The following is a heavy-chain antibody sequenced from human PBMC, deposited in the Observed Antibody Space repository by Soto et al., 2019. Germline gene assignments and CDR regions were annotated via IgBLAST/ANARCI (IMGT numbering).Heavy chain of an antibody. J-gene: IGHJ4*02. CDR1: GFSVSSNY. D-gene: IGHD4-17*01. V-gene: IGHV3-53*04. CDR3: ATRSVTAPR. Sequence: ESGGGLVQPGGSLRLSCAASGFSVSSNYMSWVRQAPGKGLECVSLIYSGGSTYYADSVKGRFTISRHNFNNTLYLQMNSLRSDDTAVYYCATRSVTAPRWGKGTLVTVSS. CDR2: IYSGGST.